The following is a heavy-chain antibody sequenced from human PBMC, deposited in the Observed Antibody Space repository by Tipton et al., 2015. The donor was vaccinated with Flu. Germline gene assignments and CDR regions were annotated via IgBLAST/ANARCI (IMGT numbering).Heavy chain of an antibody. V-gene: IGHV3-23*01. Sequence: SLRLSCAASGFSLSSYWMSWVRQAPGKGLEWVSVITGTGRTTFYAESVKGRFTISRDNSKNTLFLQMDSLTAEDTAVYYCARVSPRRVTSIVVVMLPEGYFDFWGQGISVIVSP. CDR3: ARVSPRRVTSIVVVMLPEGYFDF. D-gene: IGHD3-22*01. J-gene: IGHJ4*02. CDR1: GFSLSSYW. CDR2: ITGTGRTT.